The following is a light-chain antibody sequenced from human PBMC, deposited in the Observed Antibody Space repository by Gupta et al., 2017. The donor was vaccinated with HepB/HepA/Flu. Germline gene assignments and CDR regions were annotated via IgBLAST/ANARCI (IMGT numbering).Light chain of an antibody. CDR3: QQYYSTPCS. CDR2: WAS. CDR1: QSVLYSSNNKNY. Sequence: KSSQSVLYSSNNKNYLAWYQQKPGQPPKLLIYWASTRESGVPDRFSGSGSGTDFTLTISSLQAEDVAVYYCQQYYSTPCSFGQGTKLEIK. J-gene: IGKJ2*04. V-gene: IGKV4-1*01.